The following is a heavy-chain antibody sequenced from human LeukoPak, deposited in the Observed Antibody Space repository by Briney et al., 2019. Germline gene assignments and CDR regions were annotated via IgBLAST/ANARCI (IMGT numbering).Heavy chain of an antibody. V-gene: IGHV3-74*01. CDR1: GFTFSTFE. Sequence: GGSLRLSCAASGFTFSTFEMHWVRQAPGKGLVWVSRINAEGSRIGYADSVKGRFTFSRDNARNTLYLQMNSLRAEDTGVYYCARELPREVTLDLWSQGTLVTVSS. CDR3: ARELPREVTLDL. D-gene: IGHD2-21*02. CDR2: INAEGSRI. J-gene: IGHJ5*02.